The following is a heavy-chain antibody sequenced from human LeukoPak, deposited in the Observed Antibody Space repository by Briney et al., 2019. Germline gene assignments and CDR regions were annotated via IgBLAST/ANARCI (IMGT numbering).Heavy chain of an antibody. J-gene: IGHJ6*03. CDR2: FSGSGGST. CDR3: AKAFRGLREYYYYMDV. CDR1: GFTFSSYA. D-gene: IGHD3-16*01. V-gene: IGHV3-23*01. Sequence: GGSLRLSCAASGFTFSSYAMSWVRQAPGKGLECISGFSGSGGSTYYGDSVKGRFTISRDNSKNTLYLQMNSLRAKDTAVYYCAKAFRGLREYYYYMDVWGKGTTVTVSS.